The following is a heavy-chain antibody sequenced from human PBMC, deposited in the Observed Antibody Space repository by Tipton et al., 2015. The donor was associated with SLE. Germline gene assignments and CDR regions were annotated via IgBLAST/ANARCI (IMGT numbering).Heavy chain of an antibody. Sequence: GSLRLSCAVYGGSISSSNWWSWVRQPPGKGLEWIGEIYHSGSTNYNPSLKSRVTISVDTSKNQFSLKLSSVTAADTAVYYCAREVTMITFGGVIGDAFDIWGQGTMVTVSS. V-gene: IGHV4-4*02. CDR1: GGSISSSNW. J-gene: IGHJ3*02. CDR3: AREVTMITFGGVIGDAFDI. D-gene: IGHD3-16*02. CDR2: IYHSGST.